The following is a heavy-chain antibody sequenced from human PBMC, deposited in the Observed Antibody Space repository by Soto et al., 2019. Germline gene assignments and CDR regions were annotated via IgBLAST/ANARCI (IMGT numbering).Heavy chain of an antibody. CDR3: SIALYTTASTVDHFYGMSV. Sequence: QVQLVQSGAEVKKPGSSVKVSCKTSGGTFSDYALSWVRQAPGQGLEWMGGIIPVFRSTTYAQKFQGRVTITADESTSTAYIELSSLKSEAPAIYYSSIALYTTASTVDHFYGMSVWGQGTTVT. J-gene: IGHJ6*02. CDR1: GGTFSDYA. V-gene: IGHV1-69*01. CDR2: IIPVFRST. D-gene: IGHD6-13*01.